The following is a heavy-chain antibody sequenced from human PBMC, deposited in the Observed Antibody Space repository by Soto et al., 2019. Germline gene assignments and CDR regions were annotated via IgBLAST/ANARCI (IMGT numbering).Heavy chain of an antibody. CDR1: VYTFTSYG. J-gene: IGHJ3*02. CDR3: AREEEQWLGDDAFDI. D-gene: IGHD6-19*01. Sequence: XSVKVSCKASVYTFTSYGISWVRQAPGQGLEWMGWISAYNGNTNYAQKLQGRVTMTTDTSTSTAYMELRSLRSDDTAVYYCAREEEQWLGDDAFDIWGQGTMVTVSS. CDR2: ISAYNGNT. V-gene: IGHV1-18*04.